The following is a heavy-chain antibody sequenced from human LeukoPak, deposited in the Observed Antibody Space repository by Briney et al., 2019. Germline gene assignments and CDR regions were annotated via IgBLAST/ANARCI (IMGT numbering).Heavy chain of an antibody. D-gene: IGHD3-22*01. Sequence: ASVEVSCKASGYTFTSYDINWVRQATGQGLEWMGWMNPNSGNTGYAQKFQGRVTMTRNTSISTAYMELSSLRSEDTAVYYCARGDYYDSSGYYLVLAFDIWGQGTMVTVSS. J-gene: IGHJ3*02. CDR3: ARGDYYDSSGYYLVLAFDI. CDR2: MNPNSGNT. V-gene: IGHV1-8*01. CDR1: GYTFTSYD.